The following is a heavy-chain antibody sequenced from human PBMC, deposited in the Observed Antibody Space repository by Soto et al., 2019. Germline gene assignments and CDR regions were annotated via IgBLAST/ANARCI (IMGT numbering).Heavy chain of an antibody. V-gene: IGHV3-33*03. CDR2: IWYDGSNK. Sequence: QVQLVESGGGVVQPGRSLRLSCAASGFIFNEYGMHWVRQAPGKGLEWVAVIWYDGSNKYYADSVKGRFIFSRDNSKNTMSLQMNSLRVEDTAVYYCARWGCSGSNCNLNQRSFDFWGQGTLVTVSS. D-gene: IGHD2-15*01. J-gene: IGHJ4*02. CDR1: GFIFNEYG. CDR3: ARWGCSGSNCNLNQRSFDF.